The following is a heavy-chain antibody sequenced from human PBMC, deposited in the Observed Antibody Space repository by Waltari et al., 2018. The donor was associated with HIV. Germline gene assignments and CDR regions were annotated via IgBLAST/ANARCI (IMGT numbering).Heavy chain of an antibody. V-gene: IGHV1-69*04. J-gene: IGHJ4*02. Sequence: QVQLVQSGAEVKKPGSSVKVSCKASGGTFSSYAISWVRQAPGQGLEWMGRIIPILGIANYAQKFQGRVTITADKSTSTAYMELSSLRSEDTAVYYCARALPITMVRGVTGGYFDYWGQGTLVTVSS. D-gene: IGHD3-10*01. CDR1: GGTFSSYA. CDR3: ARALPITMVRGVTGGYFDY. CDR2: IIPILGIA.